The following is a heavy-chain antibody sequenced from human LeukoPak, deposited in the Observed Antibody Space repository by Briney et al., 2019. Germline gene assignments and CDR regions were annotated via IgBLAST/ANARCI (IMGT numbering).Heavy chain of an antibody. J-gene: IGHJ5*02. CDR1: GYSFTNHY. V-gene: IGHV1-2*06. D-gene: IGHD6-13*01. CDR2: ISCNSGVP. Sequence: ASVKVFCKASGYSFTNHYVHWVRQAPGQGLEWMGRISCNSGVPNYAQKFQGRVTITRDTSISTAFMELTRLTSDDTAVYFCAREVGYSTSWYGRLDPWGQGTLVTVSS. CDR3: AREVGYSTSWYGRLDP.